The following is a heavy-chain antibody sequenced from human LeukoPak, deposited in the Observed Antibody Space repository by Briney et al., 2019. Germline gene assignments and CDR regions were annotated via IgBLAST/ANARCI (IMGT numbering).Heavy chain of an antibody. CDR1: GFTFSSYG. Sequence: PGGSLRLSCAASGFTFSSYGMHWVRQAPGKGLEWVANIKQDGSEKHYVDSMKGRFTISRDNAKHSVYLQMNSLRAEDTAIYYCARIGYSSSCFDYWGQGTLVTVSS. V-gene: IGHV3-7*01. CDR3: ARIGYSSSCFDY. D-gene: IGHD6-13*01. J-gene: IGHJ4*03. CDR2: IKQDGSEK.